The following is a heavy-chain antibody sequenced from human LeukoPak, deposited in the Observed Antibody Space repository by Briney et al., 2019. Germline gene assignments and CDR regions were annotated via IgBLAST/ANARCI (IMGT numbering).Heavy chain of an antibody. V-gene: IGHV7-4-1*02. CDR1: GYTFTSYA. CDR3: ARELSSGWYLGTYNWFDP. J-gene: IGHJ5*02. Sequence: ASVKVSCKASGYTFTSYAMNWVRQAPGQGLEWMGWINTNTGNPTYAQGFTGRFVFSLDTSVSTAYLQISSLKAEDTAVYYCARELSSGWYLGTYNWFDPWGQGTLVTVSS. D-gene: IGHD6-19*01. CDR2: INTNTGNP.